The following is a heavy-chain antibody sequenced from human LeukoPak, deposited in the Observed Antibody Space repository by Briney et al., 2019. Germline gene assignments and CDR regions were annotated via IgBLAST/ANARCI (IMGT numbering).Heavy chain of an antibody. Sequence: LETLSLTCTVSSGSISSYYWSWIRLPPGKGLEWIGFLDYSGSPNYNPSFKSRLTVSVDTSKNQFSLKLRSVTAADTAVYYCARDYGGTPFQHWGQGTLVTVSS. D-gene: IGHD4-23*01. J-gene: IGHJ1*01. V-gene: IGHV4-59*12. CDR1: SGSISSYY. CDR2: LDYSGSP. CDR3: ARDYGGTPFQH.